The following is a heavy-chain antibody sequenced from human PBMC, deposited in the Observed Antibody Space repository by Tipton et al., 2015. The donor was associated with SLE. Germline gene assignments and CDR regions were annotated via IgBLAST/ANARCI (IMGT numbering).Heavy chain of an antibody. Sequence: TLSLTCTASGASINNYFWSWIRQPAGKGLEWIGRIYSSGNTNYNPSLRSRVSVSADTSKNQFSLRLSSLTAADTAVYYCARQGVEEDFDYWGQGTLVTVSS. CDR2: IYSSGNT. D-gene: IGHD2-15*01. J-gene: IGHJ4*02. CDR3: ARQGVEEDFDY. V-gene: IGHV4-4*07. CDR1: GASINNYF.